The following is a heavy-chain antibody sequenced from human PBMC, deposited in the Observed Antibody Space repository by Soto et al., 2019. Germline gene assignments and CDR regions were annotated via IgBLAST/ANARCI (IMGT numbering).Heavy chain of an antibody. V-gene: IGHV3-30*18. CDR2: ISYDGSNK. D-gene: IGHD3-10*01. Sequence: PGGSLRLSCAASGFTFISYGVHWVRQAPGKGLEWVAVISYDGSNKYHADYVKGRFTISRDNSKSTLYLQMNSLRVDDMAVYYCAKGPMVRTVRMDVWGQGTTVTVSS. CDR3: AKGPMVRTVRMDV. CDR1: GFTFISYG. J-gene: IGHJ6*02.